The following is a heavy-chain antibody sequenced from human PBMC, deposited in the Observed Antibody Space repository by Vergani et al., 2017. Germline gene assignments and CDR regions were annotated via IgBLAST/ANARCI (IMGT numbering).Heavy chain of an antibody. CDR2: IHYSENT. V-gene: IGHV4-59*11. Sequence: QVQLQESGPGLVKSSETLSLTCSVSFDSIRNLYFNWIRQPPGKGLEWIGSIHYSENTNYNPSLKTRVTISVDTSKNQFSLTLTSVTAADSAIYYCAGDTHSWQREDRWGQGLLVYFSS. CDR3: AGDTHSWQREDR. D-gene: IGHD6-13*01. J-gene: IGHJ5*02. CDR1: FDSIRNLY.